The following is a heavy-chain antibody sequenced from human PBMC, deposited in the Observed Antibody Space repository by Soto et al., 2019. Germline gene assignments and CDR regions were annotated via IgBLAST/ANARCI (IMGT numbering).Heavy chain of an antibody. J-gene: IGHJ4*02. V-gene: IGHV3-73*01. Sequence: GGSLRLSCAASGFTFSGSAMHWVRQASGKGLEWVGRIRSKANSYATAYAASVKGRFTISRDDSKNTAYLQMNSLKTEDTAVYYCTRRDFIVGATAFDYWGQGTLVTV. CDR2: IRSKANSYAT. D-gene: IGHD1-26*01. CDR3: TRRDFIVGATAFDY. CDR1: GFTFSGSA.